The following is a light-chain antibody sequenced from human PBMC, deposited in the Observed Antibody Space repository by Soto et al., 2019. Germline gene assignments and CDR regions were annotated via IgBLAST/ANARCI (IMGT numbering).Light chain of an antibody. CDR3: QSFWL. Sequence: VLTQPPSVSGAPGQRVTISCTGSSSNIGAGFDVHWYQQFPGTAPKLLIYRNNQRPSGVPDRFSGSKSGTSASLAITGLQAEDEADYYCQSFWLFGGGTKLTVL. V-gene: IGLV1-40*01. CDR1: SSNIGAGFD. J-gene: IGLJ2*01. CDR2: RNN.